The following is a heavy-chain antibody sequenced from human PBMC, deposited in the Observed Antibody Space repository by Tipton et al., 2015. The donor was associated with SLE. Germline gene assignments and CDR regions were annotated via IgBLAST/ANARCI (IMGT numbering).Heavy chain of an antibody. Sequence: LRLSCAASGFTVSSNYMSWVRQAPGKGLEWVSVIYSGGSTYYADSVKGRFTISRDNSKNTLYLQMNSLRAEDTAVYYCAREGVATFTLDYWGQGTLVTVSS. CDR1: GFTVSSNY. CDR3: AREGVATFTLDY. J-gene: IGHJ4*02. D-gene: IGHD5-12*01. CDR2: IYSGGST. V-gene: IGHV3-66*01.